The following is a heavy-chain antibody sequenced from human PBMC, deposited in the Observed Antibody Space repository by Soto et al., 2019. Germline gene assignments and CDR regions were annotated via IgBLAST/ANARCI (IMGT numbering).Heavy chain of an antibody. J-gene: IGHJ5*02. CDR2: IIPIFGTA. V-gene: IGHV1-69*12. CDR3: ARAVRGSSSWYAQLWFDP. D-gene: IGHD6-13*01. Sequence: QVQLVQSGAEVKKPGSSVKVSCKASVGTFSSYAISWVRQAPGQGLEWMGGIIPIFGTANYAQKFQGRVTITADESTTTAYMELSSLRYVDTAVYYCARAVRGSSSWYAQLWFDPWGQGTLVTVSS. CDR1: VGTFSSYA.